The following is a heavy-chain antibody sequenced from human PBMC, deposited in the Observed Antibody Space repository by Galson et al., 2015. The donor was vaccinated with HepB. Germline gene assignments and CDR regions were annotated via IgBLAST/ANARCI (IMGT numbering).Heavy chain of an antibody. CDR3: ARVPGTTQRTVVVAATNFAYYYYYMDV. V-gene: IGHV1-18*01. CDR2: ISAYNGNT. CDR1: GYTFTSYG. D-gene: IGHD2-15*01. Sequence: SVKVSCKASGYTFTSYGISWVRQAPGQGLEWMGWISAYNGNTNYAQKLQGRVTMTTDTSTSTAYMELRSLRSDDTAVYYCARVPGTTQRTVVVAATNFAYYYYYMDVWSKGTTVTVSS. J-gene: IGHJ6*03.